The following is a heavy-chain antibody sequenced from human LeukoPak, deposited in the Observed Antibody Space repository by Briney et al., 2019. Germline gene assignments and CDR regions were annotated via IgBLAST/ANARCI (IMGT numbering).Heavy chain of an antibody. Sequence: SETLSLTSIVYGGSISSSYWSWIRQPPGKGLEWIGFIYYSGSTNYNPSLESRVTISVDTSKNQFSLKLSSVTAADTAVYYCARGPYYYDSSGSGAFDIWGQGTVVTVSS. CDR1: GGSISSSY. D-gene: IGHD3-22*01. CDR2: IYYSGST. CDR3: ARGPYYYDSSGSGAFDI. J-gene: IGHJ3*02. V-gene: IGHV4-59*01.